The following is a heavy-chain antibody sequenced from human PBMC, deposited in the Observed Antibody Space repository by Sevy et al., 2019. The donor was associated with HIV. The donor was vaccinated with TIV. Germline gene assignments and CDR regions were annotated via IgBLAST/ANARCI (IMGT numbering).Heavy chain of an antibody. Sequence: SETLSLTCTVSGVSITSLYLGWIRQPPGKGLEWIANIYYIGSTNYNPAHKSRVTISLDTSKNQFSLRLSSVTAADPALSCCAGENAWGRGYSWGQGTPVTVSS. V-gene: IGHV4-59*08. D-gene: IGHD1-26*01. CDR2: IYYIGST. CDR3: AGENAWGRGYS. J-gene: IGHJ4*02. CDR1: GVSITSLY.